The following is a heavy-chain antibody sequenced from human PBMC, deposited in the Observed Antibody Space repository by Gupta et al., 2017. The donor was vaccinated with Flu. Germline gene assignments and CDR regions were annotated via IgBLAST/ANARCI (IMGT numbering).Heavy chain of an antibody. CDR1: G. CDR2: NWFDGDVK. Sequence: GMHGVRQAPGKGLGWVAVNWFDGDVKAYADSVKGRFSVSGDDSKNALYLQMDNLRPEDTAKYYCARDTSGGDYRAYYGRDVWGQGTTVTV. J-gene: IGHJ6*02. D-gene: IGHD2-21*02. V-gene: IGHV3-33*01. CDR3: ARDTSGGDYRAYYGRDV.